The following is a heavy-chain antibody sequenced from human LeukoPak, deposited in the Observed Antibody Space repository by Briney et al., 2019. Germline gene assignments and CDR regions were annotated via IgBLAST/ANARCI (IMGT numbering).Heavy chain of an antibody. D-gene: IGHD6-13*01. CDR2: VSGSGDGT. CDR3: VKAWDSGSSIYDY. CDR1: GFTFRNYA. V-gene: IGHV3-23*01. J-gene: IGHJ4*02. Sequence: GGSLRLSCAASGFTFRNYAMMWVRLAPGKGPEWVSTVSGSGDGTYYADSVKGRFTISRDDSKNTLNLQMDSLRAEDTAVYHCVKAWDSGSSIYDYWGQGTLVTVSS.